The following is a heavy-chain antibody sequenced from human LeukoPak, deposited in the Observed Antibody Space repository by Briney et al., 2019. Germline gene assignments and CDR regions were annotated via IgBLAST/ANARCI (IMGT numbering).Heavy chain of an antibody. J-gene: IGHJ4*02. CDR1: GFSVSSIY. Sequence: PTGGSLRLXCAASGFSVSSIYMNWVRQAPGKGLEWVSVIYSDGTTYYADSVKGRFTISRDDSKNTLYLHMNSLRAEDTAVYYCARAPNWRFDHWGQGTLVTVSS. D-gene: IGHD1-1*01. V-gene: IGHV3-53*01. CDR3: ARAPNWRFDH. CDR2: IYSDGTT.